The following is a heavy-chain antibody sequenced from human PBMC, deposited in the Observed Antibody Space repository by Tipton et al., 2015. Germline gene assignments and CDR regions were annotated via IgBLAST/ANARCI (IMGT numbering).Heavy chain of an antibody. CDR1: GYFISDGHF. Sequence: TLSLTCTVSGYFISDGHFWGWVRQSPVKGLEWIASMHHNGDAYYNPSLGSRATLALDTPKNQFSLTLFSATAADTAVYYCACHDYDLLTRDYQTVDYWGQGTRVTVSS. J-gene: IGHJ4*02. V-gene: IGHV4-38-2*02. CDR2: MHHNGDA. CDR3: ACHDYDLLTRDYQTVDY. D-gene: IGHD3-9*01.